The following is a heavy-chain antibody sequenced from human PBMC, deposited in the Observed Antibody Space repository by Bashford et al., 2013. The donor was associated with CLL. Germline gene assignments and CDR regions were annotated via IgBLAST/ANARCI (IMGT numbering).Heavy chain of an antibody. D-gene: IGHD3-22*01. V-gene: IGHV4-34*01. CDR1: GGSFSGYY. CDR2: INHSEST. J-gene: IGHJ6*02. Sequence: SETLSLTCAVYGGSFSGYYWSWIRQPPGKGLEWIGEINHSESTNYNPSLKSRVTISVDTSKNQFSLKLSSVTAADTAVYYCARGPMIVVVINPGEPYYYYYYGMDVWGQGTTVTVSS. CDR3: ARGPMIVVVINPGEPYYYYYYGMDV.